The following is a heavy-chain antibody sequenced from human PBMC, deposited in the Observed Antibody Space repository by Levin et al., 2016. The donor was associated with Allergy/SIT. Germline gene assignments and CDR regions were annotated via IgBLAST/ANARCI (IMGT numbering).Heavy chain of an antibody. V-gene: IGHV1-69*13. CDR1: GGTFSSYA. Sequence: SVKVSCKASGGTFSSYAISWVRQAPGQGLEWMGGIIPIFGTANYAQKFQGRVTITADESTSTAYMELSSLRSEDTAVYYCARDPRVVVVVPAAMDHRDYYYGMDVWGQGTTVTVSS. D-gene: IGHD2-2*01. J-gene: IGHJ6*02. CDR3: ARDPRVVVVVPAAMDHRDYYYGMDV. CDR2: IIPIFGTA.